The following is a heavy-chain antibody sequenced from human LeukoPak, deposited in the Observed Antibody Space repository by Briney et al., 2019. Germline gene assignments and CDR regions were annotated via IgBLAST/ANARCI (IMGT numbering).Heavy chain of an antibody. J-gene: IGHJ4*02. CDR2: IYYSGST. D-gene: IGHD2-21*02. V-gene: IGHV4-30-4*01. CDR3: ARVSYCGGDCYHFDY. Sequence: SQTLSLTCTVSGGSISSGDYYWSWIRQPPGKGLEWIGYIYYSGSTYYNPSHKSRVTISVDTSKNQFSLKLSSVTAADTAVYYCARVSYCGGDCYHFDYWGQGTLVTVSS. CDR1: GGSISSGDYY.